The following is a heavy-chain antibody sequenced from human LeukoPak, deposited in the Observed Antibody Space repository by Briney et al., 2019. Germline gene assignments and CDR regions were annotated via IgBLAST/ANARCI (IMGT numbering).Heavy chain of an antibody. D-gene: IGHD3-10*01. CDR2: INSDGSST. CDR1: GFTSSSSW. J-gene: IGHJ4*02. CDR3: ARSRGLLWFGEFTDD. Sequence: PGGSLRLSCAASGFTSSSSWMHWVRQAPGKGLVWVSRINSDGSSTNYAASVKGRFTISRDNAKNTLYLQMHSLRAEDTAMYYCARSRGLLWFGEFTDDWGQGTLVTVSS. V-gene: IGHV3-74*01.